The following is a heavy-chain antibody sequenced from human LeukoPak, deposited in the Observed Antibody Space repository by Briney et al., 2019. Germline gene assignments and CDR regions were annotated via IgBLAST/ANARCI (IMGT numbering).Heavy chain of an antibody. D-gene: IGHD3-22*01. Sequence: ASVKVSCKASGYTFTRYGISWVRQAPGQGLEWMGWINPNNGNTNYVQKLQGRVTMTTDTSTSTAYMELRSLRSDDTAVYYCARVGYDSSGRHRYAFDIWGQGTMVTVSS. CDR1: GYTFTRYG. CDR2: INPNNGNT. J-gene: IGHJ3*02. V-gene: IGHV1-18*01. CDR3: ARVGYDSSGRHRYAFDI.